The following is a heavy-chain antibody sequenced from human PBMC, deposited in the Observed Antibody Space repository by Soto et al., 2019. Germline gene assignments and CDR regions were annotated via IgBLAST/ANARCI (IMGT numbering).Heavy chain of an antibody. CDR2: INHSGST. J-gene: IGHJ4*02. CDR3: ARAEGGSNDY. CDR1: GGSFSGYY. Sequence: QVQLQQWGAGLSKPSETLSLTCAVYGGSFSGYYWSWIRQPPGKGLEWIGEINHSGSTNYNPSLSSRVTISVDTAKYQFSLKLSSVTAADTAVYYCARAEGGSNDYWGQGTLVTVSS. D-gene: IGHD5-12*01. V-gene: IGHV4-34*01.